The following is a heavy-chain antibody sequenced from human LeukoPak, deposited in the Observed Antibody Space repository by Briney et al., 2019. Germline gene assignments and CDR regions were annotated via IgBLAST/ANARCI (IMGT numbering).Heavy chain of an antibody. J-gene: IGHJ6*02. CDR3: ARGNYYGMDV. V-gene: IGHV3-74*01. CDR1: GFTFSSSW. CDR2: INSEGTTT. Sequence: PGGSLRLSCAASGFTFSSSWMDWVRQAPGEGLLWVSRINSEGTTTYYADSVKGRFTISRDNAKNTLYLQVNSLRAEDTAVYYCARGNYYGMDVWGQGTTVTVSS.